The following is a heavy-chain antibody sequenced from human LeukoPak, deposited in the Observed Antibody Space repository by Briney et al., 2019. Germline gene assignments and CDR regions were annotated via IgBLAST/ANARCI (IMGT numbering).Heavy chain of an antibody. CDR1: GGSISSRNW. J-gene: IGHJ4*02. Sequence: SGTLSLTCAVSGGSISSRNWWSWVRQPPGKGREWVGEIYHSGRTNYNPSLKSRVTISVDKSKNQFSLKVFSVTAADTAVYYCARVRVIVGATFLDYWGQGILVTVSS. CDR2: IYHSGRT. V-gene: IGHV4-4*02. CDR3: ARVRVIVGATFLDY. D-gene: IGHD1-26*01.